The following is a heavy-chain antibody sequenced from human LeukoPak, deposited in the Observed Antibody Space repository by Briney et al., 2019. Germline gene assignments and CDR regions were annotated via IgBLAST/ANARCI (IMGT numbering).Heavy chain of an antibody. Sequence: PSETLSLTCTVSGGSNSSYYWGWIRQPPGKGLEWIGSIYHSESTNYNPSLKSRVTISVDTSKNQFSLKLSSVTAADTAVYYCARDGYGSGSYFWFDPWGQGTLVTVSS. CDR3: ARDGYGSGSYFWFDP. D-gene: IGHD3-10*01. V-gene: IGHV4-59*01. CDR2: IYHSEST. CDR1: GGSNSSYY. J-gene: IGHJ5*02.